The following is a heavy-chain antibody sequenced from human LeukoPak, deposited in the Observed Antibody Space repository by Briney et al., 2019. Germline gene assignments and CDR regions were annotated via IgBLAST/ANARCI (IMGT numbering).Heavy chain of an antibody. Sequence: ASVKVSCKASGGTFSNYAISWVRQAPGQGLEWMGGIIPIFGTANYTQKFQGRVTITADESTSAAYMDLSSLRSEDTAVYYCAKDRNDFGDYRIFDYWGQGTLVTVSS. CDR3: AKDRNDFGDYRIFDY. J-gene: IGHJ4*02. CDR1: GGTFSNYA. CDR2: IIPIFGTA. V-gene: IGHV1-69*01. D-gene: IGHD4-17*01.